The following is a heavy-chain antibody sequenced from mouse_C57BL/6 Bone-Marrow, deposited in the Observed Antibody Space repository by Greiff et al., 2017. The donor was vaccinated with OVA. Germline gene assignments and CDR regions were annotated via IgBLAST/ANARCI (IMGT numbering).Heavy chain of an antibody. Sequence: VKLQQSGPGLVQPSQSLSITCTVSGFSLTSYGVHWVRQSPGKGLEWLGVIWSGGSTDYNAAFISRLSISKDNSKSQVFFKMNSLQADDTAIYYCARKDSSGDAMDYWGQGTSVTVSS. CDR3: ARKDSSGDAMDY. D-gene: IGHD3-2*02. J-gene: IGHJ4*01. CDR2: IWSGGST. CDR1: GFSLTSYG. V-gene: IGHV2-2*01.